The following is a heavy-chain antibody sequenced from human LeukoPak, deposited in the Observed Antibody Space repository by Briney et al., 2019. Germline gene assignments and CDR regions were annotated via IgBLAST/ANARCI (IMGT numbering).Heavy chain of an antibody. V-gene: IGHV1-2*02. D-gene: IGHD6-19*01. CDR1: GYTFTCYY. CDR3: ATDSSGWYRFDY. Sequence: ASVKVSCKASGYTFTCYYMHWVRQAPGQGLERMGWINPNSGGTNYAQKFQGRVTMTRDTSISTAYMELSRLRSDDTAVYYCATDSSGWYRFDYWGQGTLVTVSS. CDR2: INPNSGGT. J-gene: IGHJ4*02.